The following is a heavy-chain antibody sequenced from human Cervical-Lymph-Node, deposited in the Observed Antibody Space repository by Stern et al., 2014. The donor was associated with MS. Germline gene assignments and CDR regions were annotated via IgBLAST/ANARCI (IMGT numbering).Heavy chain of an antibody. CDR2: IYPGGNT. CDR3: ARQGSIAGLFDP. D-gene: IGHD6-6*01. CDR1: GFTVSSNY. V-gene: IGHV3-66*04. Sequence: EVQLVESGGGLVQPGGSLRLSCAASGFTVSSNYMSWVRQAPGKGLEWVSVIYPGGNTYYADSVKGRFAISRDNSKNMLHLQMNSLRAEDTAVYYCARQGSIAGLFDPWAREPWSPSPQ. J-gene: IGHJ5*02.